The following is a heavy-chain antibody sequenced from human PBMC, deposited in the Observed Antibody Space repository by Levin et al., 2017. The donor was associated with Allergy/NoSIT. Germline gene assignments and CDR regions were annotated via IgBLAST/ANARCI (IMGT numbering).Heavy chain of an antibody. D-gene: IGHD6-6*01. V-gene: IGHV1-18*01. Sequence: GESLKISCKASGYTFTSYGISWVRQAPGQGLEWMGWISAYNGNTNYAQKLQGRVTMTTDTSTSTAYMELRSLRSDDTAVYYCARELDYSSSSYYYYYGMDVWGQGTTVTVSS. CDR3: ARELDYSSSSYYYYYGMDV. CDR2: ISAYNGNT. J-gene: IGHJ6*02. CDR1: GYTFTSYG.